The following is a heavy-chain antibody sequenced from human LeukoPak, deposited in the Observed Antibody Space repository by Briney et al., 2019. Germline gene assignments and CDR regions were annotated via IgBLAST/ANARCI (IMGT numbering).Heavy chain of an antibody. CDR1: GFTFSSYW. J-gene: IGHJ3*02. D-gene: IGHD2-8*02. Sequence: GGSLRLSCAVSGFTFSSYWMHWVRQAPGKGLVWVSRINSDGSSSNYADSVKVRFTISRDNAKNTLYLQMNSLRDEDTAVYYCGREFRVLPDIWGQGTMVTVSS. V-gene: IGHV3-74*01. CDR3: GREFRVLPDI. CDR2: INSDGSSS.